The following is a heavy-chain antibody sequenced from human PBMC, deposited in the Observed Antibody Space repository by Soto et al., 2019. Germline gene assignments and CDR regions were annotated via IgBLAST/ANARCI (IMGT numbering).Heavy chain of an antibody. CDR1: GYTFTSYG. J-gene: IGHJ6*02. Sequence: QVQLVQSGAEVKKPGASVKVSCKASGYTFTSYGISWVRQAPGQGLEWMGWISAYNGNTNYAQKLQGRVTMTTDTSTRTAYRELGSLRCNDTAVYSCAGRSGYYSGVDVWGQGTTFTVSS. D-gene: IGHD3-10*01. V-gene: IGHV1-18*01. CDR3: AGRSGYYSGVDV. CDR2: ISAYNGNT.